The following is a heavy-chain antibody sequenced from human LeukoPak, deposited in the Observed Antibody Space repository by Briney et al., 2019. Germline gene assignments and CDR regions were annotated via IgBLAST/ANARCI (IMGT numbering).Heavy chain of an antibody. D-gene: IGHD3-10*01. CDR3: ARGARSYYGSGRGWYYYYMDV. J-gene: IGHJ6*03. CDR2: INHSGST. CDR1: GGSLSGYY. Sequence: SETLSLTCAVYGGSLSGYYWSWIRQPPGKGLEWIGEINHSGSTNYNPSLKIRVTISVDTSKNQFSRKLSSVTAADPAVYYCARGARSYYGSGRGWYYYYMDVWGKGTTVTVSS. V-gene: IGHV4-34*01.